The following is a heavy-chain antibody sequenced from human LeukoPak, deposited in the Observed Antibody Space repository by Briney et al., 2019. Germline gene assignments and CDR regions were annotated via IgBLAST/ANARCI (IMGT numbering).Heavy chain of an antibody. D-gene: IGHD3-10*01. J-gene: IGHJ4*02. CDR1: GGSISSGGYY. CDR2: IYYSGST. V-gene: IGHV4-31*03. CDR3: ARSLLWFGELDY. Sequence: PSETLSLTCTVSGGSISSGGYYWSWIRQHPGKGLEWIGYIYYSGSTYYNPSLKSRVTISVDTSKNQFSLKLSSVTAADTAVYYCARSLLWFGELDYWGQGILVTVSS.